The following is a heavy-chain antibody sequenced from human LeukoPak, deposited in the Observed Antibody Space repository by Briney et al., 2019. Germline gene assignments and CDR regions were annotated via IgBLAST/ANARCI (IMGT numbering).Heavy chain of an antibody. Sequence: PSETLSLTCAVYGGSFSGYYWSWLRQPPGKGLEWIGEINHSGSTNYNPSLKSRVTISVDTSKNRFSLKLSSVTAADTAVYYCAREADYDILTGSSWFDPWGQGTLVTVSS. CDR1: GGSFSGYY. J-gene: IGHJ5*02. CDR2: INHSGST. V-gene: IGHV4-34*01. D-gene: IGHD3-9*01. CDR3: AREADYDILTGSSWFDP.